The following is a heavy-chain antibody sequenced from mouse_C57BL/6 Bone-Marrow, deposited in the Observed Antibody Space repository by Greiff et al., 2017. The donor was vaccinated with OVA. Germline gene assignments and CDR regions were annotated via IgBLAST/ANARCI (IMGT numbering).Heavy chain of an antibody. CDR3: ARHGLTGVYWYFDV. V-gene: IGHV5-12*01. CDR2: ISNGGGST. D-gene: IGHD4-1*01. CDR1: GFTFSDYY. J-gene: IGHJ1*03. Sequence: EVKVVESGGGLVQPGGSLKLSCAASGFTFSDYYMYWVRQTPEKRLEWVAYISNGGGSTYYPDTVKGRFTISRDNAKNTLYLQMSRLKSEDTAMYYCARHGLTGVYWYFDVWGTGTTVTVSS.